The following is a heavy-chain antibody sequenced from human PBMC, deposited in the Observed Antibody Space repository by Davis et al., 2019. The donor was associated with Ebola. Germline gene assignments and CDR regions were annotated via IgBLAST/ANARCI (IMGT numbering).Heavy chain of an antibody. CDR3: AREWSGSLGPFDY. CDR2: INAGNGNT. CDR1: GFTFSSYA. D-gene: IGHD3-3*01. J-gene: IGHJ4*02. V-gene: IGHV1-3*01. Sequence: GGSLRLSCAASGFTFSSYAMHWVRQAPGQRLEWMGWINAGNGNTKYSQKFQGRVTITRDTSASTAYMELSSLRSEDTAVYYCAREWSGSLGPFDYWGQGTLVTVSS.